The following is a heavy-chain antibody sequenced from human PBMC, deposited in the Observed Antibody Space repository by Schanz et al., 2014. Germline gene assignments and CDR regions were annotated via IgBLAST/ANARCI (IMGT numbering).Heavy chain of an antibody. CDR3: AKGMGYCSGGTCYDYYYYGLDV. CDR2: FIVDSGNT. D-gene: IGHD2-15*01. CDR1: GFTFSNYA. J-gene: IGHJ6*02. Sequence: EVQLLESGGGLVRPGGSLRLSCAASGFTFSNYAMSWVRQAPGKGLEWVSGFIVDSGNTYYAGSVKGRFSISRDNSENTLYLQMNSLSADDTAVFYCAKGMGYCSGGTCYDYYYYGLDVWGQGTTVNVSS. V-gene: IGHV3-23*01.